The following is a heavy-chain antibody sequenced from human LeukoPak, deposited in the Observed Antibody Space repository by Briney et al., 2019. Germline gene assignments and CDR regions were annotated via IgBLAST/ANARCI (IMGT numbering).Heavy chain of an antibody. J-gene: IGHJ4*02. CDR3: ARGGWSVDY. D-gene: IGHD6-19*01. CDR2: IYYNGKT. Sequence: SETLSLTCTVSGGSMSSYYWSWIRQPPGKGLEWIGYIYYNGKTNYSPSLNSRVTISVHTYRNQFSLKLNSVTAADTAVYYCARGGWSVDYWGQGTLVTVSS. CDR1: GGSMSSYY. V-gene: IGHV4-59*08.